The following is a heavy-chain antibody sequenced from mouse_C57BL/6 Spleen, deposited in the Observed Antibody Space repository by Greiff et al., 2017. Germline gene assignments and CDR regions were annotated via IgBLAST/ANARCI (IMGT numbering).Heavy chain of an antibody. CDR2: ILPGSGST. D-gene: IGHD1-1*01. V-gene: IGHV1-9*01. CDR3: ARGNYYGSSSYYFDY. CDR1: GYTFTGYW. Sequence: VQLQQSGAELMKPGASVKLSCKATGYTFTGYWIEWVKQRPGHGLEWIGEILPGSGSTNYNEKFKGKATFTANTSSNTAYMKLSSLTTETSSIYYCARGNYYGSSSYYFDYWGQGTTLTVSS. J-gene: IGHJ2*01.